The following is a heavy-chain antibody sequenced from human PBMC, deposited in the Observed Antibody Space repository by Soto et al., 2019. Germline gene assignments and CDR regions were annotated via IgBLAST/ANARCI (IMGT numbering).Heavy chain of an antibody. CDR3: AHLVYRAGGRVFDS. CDR2: IYWNDDK. Sequence: QITLKESGPTLVKPTQTLTLTCTFSGFSLTTSGVDVGWIRQPPGKALEWLALIYWNDDKRYSPSLESRLTVTKDTSKNRVVLTMTGMGPVDTATYYCAHLVYRAGGRVFDSWGQGTLVTVSS. D-gene: IGHD3-16*01. V-gene: IGHV2-5*01. J-gene: IGHJ4*02. CDR1: GFSLTTSGVD.